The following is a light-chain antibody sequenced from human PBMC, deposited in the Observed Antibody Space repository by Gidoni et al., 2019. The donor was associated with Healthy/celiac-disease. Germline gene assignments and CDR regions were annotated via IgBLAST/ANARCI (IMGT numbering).Light chain of an antibody. CDR3: QSYDSSLSVSVV. Sequence: QSVLTQPPSVSGAPGQRVPISCPGSSSNIGAGYDVHWYQQLPGTAPKLLIYGNSNRPSGVPDRFSGSKSGTSASLAITGLQAEDEADYYCQSYDSSLSVSVVFGGGTKLTVL. J-gene: IGLJ2*01. CDR1: SSNIGAGYD. V-gene: IGLV1-40*01. CDR2: GNS.